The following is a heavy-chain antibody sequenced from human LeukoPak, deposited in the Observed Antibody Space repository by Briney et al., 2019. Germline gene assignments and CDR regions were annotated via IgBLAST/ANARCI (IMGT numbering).Heavy chain of an antibody. V-gene: IGHV1-69*13. CDR3: ARRSGRAFYFDY. CDR1: GGTFSSYA. J-gene: IGHJ4*02. D-gene: IGHD5-12*01. Sequence: SVKVSCKASGGTFSSYAISWVRQAPGQGLEWMGGIIPIFGTANYAQKFQGRVTITADESTSTAYMELSSLRSDDTAVYYCARRSGRAFYFDYWGQGTLVTVSS. CDR2: IIPIFGTA.